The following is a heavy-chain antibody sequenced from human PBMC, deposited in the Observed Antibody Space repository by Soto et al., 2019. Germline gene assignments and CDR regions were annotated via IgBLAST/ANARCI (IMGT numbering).Heavy chain of an antibody. CDR1: CPSGSTAGYS. V-gene: IGHV4-61*08. Sequence: XQTLSRPRSVSCPSGSTAGYSWSWIRKPPGKVLEYISYIHHTGYTNYNPSLKSRVITSIDTSKNEFSLKVGSLTAEDTATYSCARINRLAPVAAYYYHSMDFWGQGTTVTISS. CDR2: IHHTGYT. D-gene: IGHD6-19*01. J-gene: IGHJ6*02. CDR3: ARINRLAPVAAYYYHSMDF.